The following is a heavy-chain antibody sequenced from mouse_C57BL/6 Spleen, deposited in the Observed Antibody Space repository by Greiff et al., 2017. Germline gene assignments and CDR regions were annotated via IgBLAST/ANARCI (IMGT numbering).Heavy chain of an antibody. J-gene: IGHJ4*01. Sequence: EVKLVESGGGLVQPKGSLKLSCAASGFSFNTYAMNWVRQAPGKGLEWVARIRSKSNNYATYYADSVKDRFTISRDDSESMLYLQMNNLKTEDTAMYYCVSNYVFMDYWGQGTSVTVSS. CDR3: VSNYVFMDY. V-gene: IGHV10-1*01. CDR2: IRSKSNNYAT. CDR1: GFSFNTYA. D-gene: IGHD2-1*01.